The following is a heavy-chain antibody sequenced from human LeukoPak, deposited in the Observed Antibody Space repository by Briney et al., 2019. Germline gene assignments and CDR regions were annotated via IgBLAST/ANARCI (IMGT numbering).Heavy chain of an antibody. J-gene: IGHJ5*02. CDR2: INHSGST. CDR1: GGSFSGYY. V-gene: IGHV4-34*01. Sequence: SETLSLTCAVYGGSFSGYYWSWIRQPPGKGLEWIGEINHSGSTNYNPSLKSRVTISVDTSKNQFSLKLSSVTAADTAVYYCARGGGGTRGLKFDPWGQGTLVTVSS. D-gene: IGHD1-7*01. CDR3: ARGGGGTRGLKFDP.